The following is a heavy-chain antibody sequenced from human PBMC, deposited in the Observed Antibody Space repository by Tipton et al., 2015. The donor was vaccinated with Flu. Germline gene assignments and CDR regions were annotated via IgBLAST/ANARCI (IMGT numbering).Heavy chain of an antibody. D-gene: IGHD1-26*01. CDR2: ISDSGT. CDR1: DGSVSSFY. CDR3: AREAGGSSAPYFDF. V-gene: IGHV4-59*02. J-gene: IGHJ4*02. Sequence: TLSLTCTVSDGSVSSFYWSWIRQSPGRGLEWIGYISDSGTIYNPSLKGRVTISVGTSKTQFSLKLTSVTAADTARYYCAREAGGSSAPYFDFWGQGILVTVSS.